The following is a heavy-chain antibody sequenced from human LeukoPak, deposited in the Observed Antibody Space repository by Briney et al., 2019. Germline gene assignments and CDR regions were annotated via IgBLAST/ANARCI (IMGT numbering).Heavy chain of an antibody. CDR1: GYTSTSYG. V-gene: IGHV1-18*01. Sequence: GASVKVSCKASGYTSTSYGVSWVRQAPGQGLEWMGWISAYNGNTNYAQNLQGRVTMATDTSTSTAYMELRSLRSDDTAVYYCARDFGGNYLHTYWGQGTLVTVSS. CDR2: ISAYNGNT. D-gene: IGHD4-23*01. J-gene: IGHJ4*02. CDR3: ARDFGGNYLHTY.